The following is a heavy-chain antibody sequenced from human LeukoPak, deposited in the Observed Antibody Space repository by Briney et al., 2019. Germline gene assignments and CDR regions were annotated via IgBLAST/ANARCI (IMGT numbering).Heavy chain of an antibody. CDR1: GFNFSNYW. J-gene: IGHJ3*02. D-gene: IGHD4-17*01. CDR2: IKQDGTEK. V-gene: IGHV3-7*04. Sequence: WGSLRLSCAAAGFNFSNYWMTWVRQAPGKGLEWVANIKQDGTEKYYVDSVKGRFTISRDNAKNSLYLQMHSLRAVDTAAYFCARPTTVTMVDAFNIWGRGTMVTVSS. CDR3: ARPTTVTMVDAFNI.